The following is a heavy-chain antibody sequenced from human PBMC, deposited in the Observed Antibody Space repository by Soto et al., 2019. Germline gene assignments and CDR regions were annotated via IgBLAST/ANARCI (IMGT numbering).Heavy chain of an antibody. CDR1: GLTFSSYA. V-gene: IGHV3-23*01. Sequence: EVQLLESGGGLVQPGGSLRLSCAASGLTFSSYAMSWVRQAPGRGLEWVAVISNTGLTTHYADSVKGRFTISRDKSKRTVYLQMNSLRVDDTAVYFCAKEPLWGQWLEYGYLDQWGQGNLVTVSS. J-gene: IGHJ5*02. D-gene: IGHD6-19*01. CDR2: ISNTGLTT. CDR3: AKEPLWGQWLEYGYLDQ.